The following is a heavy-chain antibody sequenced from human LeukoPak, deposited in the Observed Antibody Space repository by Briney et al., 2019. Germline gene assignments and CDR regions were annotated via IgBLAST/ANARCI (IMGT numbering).Heavy chain of an antibody. CDR2: TNHSGSI. CDR3: ARGSKATMIVVARPFDY. CDR1: GGSFSGYY. D-gene: IGHD3-22*01. J-gene: IGHJ4*02. V-gene: IGHV4-34*01. Sequence: SETLSLTCAVYGGSFSGYYWSWIRQPPGKGLEWIGETNHSGSINYNPSLKSRVTISVDTSKNQFSLKLSSVTAADTAVYYCARGSKATMIVVARPFDYWGQGTLVTVSS.